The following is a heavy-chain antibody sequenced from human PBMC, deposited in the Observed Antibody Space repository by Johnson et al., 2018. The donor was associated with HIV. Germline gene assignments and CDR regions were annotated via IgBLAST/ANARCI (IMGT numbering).Heavy chain of an antibody. J-gene: IGHJ3*02. Sequence: VQLVESGGGVVQPGGSLRLSCAASGFTFSSYWMHWVRQAPGKGLVWVSTLSGSGGSTYYADSVKGRFTISRDNSKNTLYLQMNSLRAEDTALYYCARATYYYDFSGYLTRPRAFDMWGQGTMVTVSS. CDR2: LSGSGGST. D-gene: IGHD3-22*01. V-gene: IGHV3-23*04. CDR3: ARATYYYDFSGYLTRPRAFDM. CDR1: GFTFSSYW.